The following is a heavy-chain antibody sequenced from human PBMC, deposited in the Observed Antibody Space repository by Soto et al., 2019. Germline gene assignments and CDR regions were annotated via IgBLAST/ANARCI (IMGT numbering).Heavy chain of an antibody. CDR2: IYYSGSS. Sequence: QLQLQESGPGLVKPSETLSLTCTVSGGSIRSSIYFWGWIRQPPGKGLERIGSIYYSGSSYYNPSRQSRVPISADTPHNQFPLRLNPVTASDTAVYYCARPPTANRDAFEIWGQGTMVTASS. J-gene: IGHJ3*02. D-gene: IGHD7-27*01. V-gene: IGHV4-39*01. CDR3: ARPPTANRDAFEI. CDR1: GGSIRSSIYF.